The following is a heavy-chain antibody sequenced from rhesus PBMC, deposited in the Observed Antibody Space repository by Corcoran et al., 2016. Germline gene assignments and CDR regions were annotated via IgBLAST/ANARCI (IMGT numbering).Heavy chain of an antibody. CDR1: GGSISGGYG. V-gene: IGHV4-76*01. D-gene: IGHD2-27*01. CDR3: ARDPYCSGIYCYGVRFDV. Sequence: QVQLQESGPGVVKPSETLSLTCAVSGGSISGGYGWSWIRQPPGKGREWMGYIYGSSGSTNYNPSLKNRVTISTDTSKNQFSLKLSSVTAADTAVYYCARDPYCSGIYCYGVRFDVWGPGVLVTVSS. J-gene: IGHJ5-1*01. CDR2: IYGSSGST.